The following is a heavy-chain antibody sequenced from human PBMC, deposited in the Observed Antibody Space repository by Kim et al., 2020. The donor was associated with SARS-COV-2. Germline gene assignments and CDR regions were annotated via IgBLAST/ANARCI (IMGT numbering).Heavy chain of an antibody. CDR1: GGSISSGGYY. D-gene: IGHD5-18*01. CDR2: IYYSGST. Sequence: SETLSLTCTVSGGSISSGGYYWSWIRQHPGKGLEWIGYIYYSGSTYYNPSLKSRVTISVDTSKNQFSLKLSSVTAADTAVYYCARDQGYSYGRYFDLWGRGTLVTVSS. V-gene: IGHV4-31*03. J-gene: IGHJ2*01. CDR3: ARDQGYSYGRYFDL.